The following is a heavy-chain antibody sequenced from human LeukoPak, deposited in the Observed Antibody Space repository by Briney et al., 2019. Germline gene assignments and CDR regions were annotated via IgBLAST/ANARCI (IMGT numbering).Heavy chain of an antibody. J-gene: IGHJ3*02. CDR1: GYTFTSYG. CDR2: ISAYNGNT. D-gene: IGHD3-16*02. V-gene: IGHV1-18*01. CDR3: ARDRPGITFRGVIPRDAFDI. Sequence: ASVKVSCKASGYTFTSYGISWVRQAPGQGLEWMGWISAYNGNTNYAQKLQGRVTMTTDTSTSTAYMELRSLRSDDTAVYYCARDRPGITFRGVIPRDAFDIWGQGTMVTVSS.